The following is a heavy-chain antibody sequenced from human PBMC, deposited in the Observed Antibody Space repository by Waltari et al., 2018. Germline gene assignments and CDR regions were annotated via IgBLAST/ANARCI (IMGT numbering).Heavy chain of an antibody. Sequence: QLQLQESGPGLVKPSETLSLTCTVSRSSIRNNNYYWGWVRQPPGKGLEWIGSFYKSGTTDSNPSLKSRVTISVDTSNNQFSLKLNSVTAADTAVYYCVRGYPDIVATISDYWGQGTLVIVSS. CDR3: VRGYPDIVATISDY. CDR1: RSSIRNNNYY. J-gene: IGHJ4*02. D-gene: IGHD5-12*01. V-gene: IGHV4-39*07. CDR2: FYKSGTT.